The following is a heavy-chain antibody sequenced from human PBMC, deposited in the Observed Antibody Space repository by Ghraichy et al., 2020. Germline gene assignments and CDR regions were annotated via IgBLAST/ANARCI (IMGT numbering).Heavy chain of an antibody. Sequence: GGSLRLSCAASGFTVSSNHMSWVRQAPGKGLEWVSTVYSAGNTFYADSVKGRFTISRDNSKNTLYLQMNSLRPEDTAVYYCAREKTFGGVIVAVDYWGQGTLVTVSS. J-gene: IGHJ4*02. V-gene: IGHV3-53*01. CDR3: AREKTFGGVIVAVDY. CDR2: VYSAGNT. CDR1: GFTVSSNH. D-gene: IGHD3-16*02.